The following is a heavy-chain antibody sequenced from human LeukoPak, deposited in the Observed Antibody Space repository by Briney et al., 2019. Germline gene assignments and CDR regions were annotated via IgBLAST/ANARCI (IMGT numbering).Heavy chain of an antibody. V-gene: IGHV3-7*01. D-gene: IGHD3-22*01. J-gene: IGHJ4*02. CDR3: ARAWYYYDSSGYYYPNDY. CDR2: IKQDGSEK. Sequence: PGGSLRLSCAASGFAFSSYGMHWVRQAPGKGLEWVANIKQDGSEKYYVDSVKGRFTISRDNAKNSLYLQMNGLRAEDMAVYYCARAWYYYDSSGYYYPNDYWGQGTLVTVSS. CDR1: GFAFSSYG.